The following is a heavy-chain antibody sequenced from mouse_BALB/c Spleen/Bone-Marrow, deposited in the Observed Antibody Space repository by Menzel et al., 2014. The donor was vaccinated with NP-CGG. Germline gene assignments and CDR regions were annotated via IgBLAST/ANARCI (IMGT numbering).Heavy chain of an antibody. J-gene: IGHJ3*01. Sequence: QVQLQQSGAELVRPGASVKLSCTASGYSFTNYWMNWVKQRPGQGLEWIGIIHPSDGETRLNQKFKDKATLTVDKSSSTAYMQLSSPTSEDSAVYYCARYGNYEGFAYWGQGTLVTVSA. CDR3: ARYGNYEGFAY. D-gene: IGHD2-10*02. CDR1: GYSFTNYW. V-gene: IGHV1-61*01. CDR2: IHPSDGET.